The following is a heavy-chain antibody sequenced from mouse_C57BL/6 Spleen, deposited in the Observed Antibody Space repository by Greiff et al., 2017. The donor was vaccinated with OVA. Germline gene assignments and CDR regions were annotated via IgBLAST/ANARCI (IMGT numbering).Heavy chain of an antibody. Sequence: VQLQQSGAELVKPGASVKLSCTASGFNIKDYYMHWVKQRTEQGLEWLGRIDPEDGETKYAPKFQGKATITADTSSNTAYLQLSSRTSEDTAVYYWASADYYDYAGAWFAYWGQGTLVTVSA. CDR1: GFNIKDYY. J-gene: IGHJ3*01. CDR2: IDPEDGET. CDR3: ASADYYDYAGAWFAY. D-gene: IGHD2-4*01. V-gene: IGHV14-2*01.